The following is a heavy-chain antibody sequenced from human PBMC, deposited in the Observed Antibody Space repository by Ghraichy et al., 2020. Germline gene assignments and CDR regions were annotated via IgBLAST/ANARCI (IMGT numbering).Heavy chain of an antibody. J-gene: IGHJ5*02. CDR3: ASGHSSSWYGNWFDP. D-gene: IGHD6-13*01. V-gene: IGHV4-34*01. CDR1: GGSFSGYY. Sequence: ETLSLTCAVYGGSFSGYYWSWIRQPPGKGLEWIGEINHSGSTNYNPSLKSRVTISVDTSKNQFSLKLSSVTAADTAVYYCASGHSSSWYGNWFDPWGQGTLVTVSS. CDR2: INHSGST.